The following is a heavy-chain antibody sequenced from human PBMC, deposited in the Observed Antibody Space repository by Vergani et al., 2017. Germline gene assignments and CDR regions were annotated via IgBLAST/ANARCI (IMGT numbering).Heavy chain of an antibody. Sequence: QVQLVQSGAEVKKPGASVKVSCKASGYTFTGYYMHWVRQAPGQGLEWMGWISAYNGNTNYAQKLQGRVTMTTDTSTSTAYMELRSLRSDDPAVYYCARDLPGGQWLVKGAFDIWGQGTMVTVSS. CDR2: ISAYNGNT. J-gene: IGHJ3*02. CDR3: ARDLPGGQWLVKGAFDI. CDR1: GYTFTGYY. V-gene: IGHV1-18*04. D-gene: IGHD6-19*01.